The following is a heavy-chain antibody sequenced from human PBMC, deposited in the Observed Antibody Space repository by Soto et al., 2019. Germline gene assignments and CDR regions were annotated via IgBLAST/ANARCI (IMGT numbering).Heavy chain of an antibody. D-gene: IGHD5-12*01. J-gene: IGHJ6*02. CDR2: ISYDGSNK. CDR3: AREQGATGDYYYYGMDV. CDR1: GYTFTSYA. Sequence: SCKASGYTFTSYAMHWVRQAPGKGLEWVAVISYDGSNKYYADSVKGRFTISRDNSKNTLYLQMNSLRAEDTAVYYCAREQGATGDYYYYGMDVWGQGTTVTVSS. V-gene: IGHV3-30-3*01.